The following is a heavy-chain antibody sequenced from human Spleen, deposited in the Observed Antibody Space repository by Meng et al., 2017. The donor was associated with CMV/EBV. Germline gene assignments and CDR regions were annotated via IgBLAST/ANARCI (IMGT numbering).Heavy chain of an antibody. V-gene: IGHV4-61*01. CDR2: ISFIGST. CDR3: ARDRLSDYSDIPMDV. CDR1: GGSVTSSRTH. D-gene: IGHD4-17*01. J-gene: IGHJ6*02. Sequence: SETLSLTCTVSGGSVTSSRTHWTWIRQPPGKGLEWIGCISFIGSTNYNPSLKSRVTISLDTSKNEFSLKVRSMTAADAAVYYCARDRLSDYSDIPMDVWGQGTTVTVSS.